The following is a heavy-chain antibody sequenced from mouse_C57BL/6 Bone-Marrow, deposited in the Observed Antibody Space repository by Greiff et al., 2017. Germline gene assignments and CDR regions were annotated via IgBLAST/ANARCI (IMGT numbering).Heavy chain of an antibody. CDR1: GYTFTDSE. J-gene: IGHJ2*01. CDR3: PLGLRRGNYFDY. V-gene: IGHV1-15*01. Sequence: QVQLQQSGAELARPGASVTLSCKASGYTFTDSEMHWVKQTPVHGLEWIGAIDPETGGTAYNQKFKGKAILTADKSSSTAYMELRSLTSEDSAVYYCPLGLRRGNYFDYWGQGTTLTVSS. CDR2: IDPETGGT. D-gene: IGHD2-2*01.